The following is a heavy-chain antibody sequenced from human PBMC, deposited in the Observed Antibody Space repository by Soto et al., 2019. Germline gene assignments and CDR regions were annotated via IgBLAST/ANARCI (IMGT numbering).Heavy chain of an antibody. CDR1: GFPFSTYP. J-gene: IGHJ4*02. V-gene: IGHV3-48*02. CDR2: INSASTTT. Sequence: DVQLVESGGGLVQPGGSLRLSCVASGFPFSTYPMHWVRQAPGKGLEWISYINSASTTTFHADSVKGRFPVSRDNAKSSDYLQLTSLRHEDTAVYYCTSDLSRWGQRTLVTVSS. CDR3: TSDLSR.